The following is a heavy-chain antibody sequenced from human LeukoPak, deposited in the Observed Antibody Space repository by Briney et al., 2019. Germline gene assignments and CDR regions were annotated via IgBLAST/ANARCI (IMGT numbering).Heavy chain of an antibody. J-gene: IGHJ4*02. V-gene: IGHV1-2*02. D-gene: IGHD4-17*01. CDR1: GYTFTGYY. CDR2: INPNSGGT. Sequence: ASATVSCKASGYTFTGYYMHWVRQAPGQGLEWMGWINPNSGGTNYAQKFQGRVTMTRDTSISTAYMELSRLRSDDTAVYYCARVAVTTIPDYWGQGTLVTVSS. CDR3: ARVAVTTIPDY.